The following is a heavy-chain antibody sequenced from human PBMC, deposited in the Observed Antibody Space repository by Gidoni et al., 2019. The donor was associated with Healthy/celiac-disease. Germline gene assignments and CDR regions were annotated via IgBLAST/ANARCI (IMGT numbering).Heavy chain of an antibody. V-gene: IGHV1-69*06. CDR1: GGTCRSYA. Sequence: QVQLVQSGAEVKKPGSSVKVSCKASGGTCRSYAISWVRQAPGQGLEWMGGIIPIFCTATDAQKFQCRFPITADKSTSTAYMELGSLRSEVTAVYYCAEGVDFWSGSDYWGQGTLVTVSS. J-gene: IGHJ4*02. D-gene: IGHD3-3*01. CDR2: IIPIFCTA. CDR3: AEGVDFWSGSDY.